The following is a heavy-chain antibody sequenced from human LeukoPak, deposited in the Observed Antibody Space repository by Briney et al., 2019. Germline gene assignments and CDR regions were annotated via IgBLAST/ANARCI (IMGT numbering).Heavy chain of an antibody. CDR1: GFTFSSYW. CDR3: ARMAFGGVIVPSDY. D-gene: IGHD3-16*02. Sequence: PGGSLRLSCAASGFTFSSYWMSWVRQAPGKGLEWVANIKQDGSEKYYVDSVKGRFTISRDNAKNSLYLQMNSLRAEDTAVYYCARMAFGGVIVPSDYWGQGTLVTVSS. J-gene: IGHJ4*02. CDR2: IKQDGSEK. V-gene: IGHV3-7*01.